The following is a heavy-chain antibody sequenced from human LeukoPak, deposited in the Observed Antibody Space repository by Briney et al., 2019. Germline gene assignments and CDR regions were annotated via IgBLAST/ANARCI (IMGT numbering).Heavy chain of an antibody. Sequence: PSETLSLTCAVYGGSFSDYYWSWIRQPPGKGLEWIGEINHSGSTNYNPSLKSRVTISVDTSKNQFSLKLSSVTAADTAVYYCATSYGSGSYYSFDYWGQGTLVTVSS. J-gene: IGHJ4*02. CDR2: INHSGST. CDR1: GGSFSDYY. CDR3: ATSYGSGSYYSFDY. V-gene: IGHV4-34*01. D-gene: IGHD3-10*01.